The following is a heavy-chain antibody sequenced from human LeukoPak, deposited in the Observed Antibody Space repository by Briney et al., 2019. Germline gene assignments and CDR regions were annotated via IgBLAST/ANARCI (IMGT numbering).Heavy chain of an antibody. CDR3: ARLVDSNWYHEVLLGRDY. Sequence: SSETLSLTCTVSGGSIRSRPYCWGWIRQPPGKGLEWIGNIYYSGSSNYNSSLRSRVTISVDTSKNQFSLKLSSVTAADTAVYYRARLVDSNWYHEVLLGRDYWGQGTLVTVSS. D-gene: IGHD6-13*01. CDR1: GGSIRSRPYC. V-gene: IGHV4-39*01. CDR2: IYYSGSS. J-gene: IGHJ4*02.